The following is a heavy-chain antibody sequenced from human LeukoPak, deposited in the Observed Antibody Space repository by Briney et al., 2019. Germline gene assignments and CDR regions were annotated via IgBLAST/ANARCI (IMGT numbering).Heavy chain of an antibody. D-gene: IGHD2-15*01. J-gene: IGHJ6*03. CDR3: ARKSVAATPRDIVYQYSYMDV. CDR2: ISTNTGNP. V-gene: IGHV7-4-1*02. Sequence: ASVKVSCKTSGYTFTSYAISWVRQAPGQGLEWMGWISTNTGNPTYAQGFTGRFVFSLDTSVSTAYLQISSLKAEDTAVYYCARKSVAATPRDIVYQYSYMDVWGKGTTVTVSS. CDR1: GYTFTSYA.